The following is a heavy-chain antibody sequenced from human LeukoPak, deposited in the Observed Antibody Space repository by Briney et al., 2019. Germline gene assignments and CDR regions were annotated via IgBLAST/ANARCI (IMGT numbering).Heavy chain of an antibody. CDR3: ASSEDSGSYYESDYYCYMDV. Sequence: ASVKVSCKASGGTFSIYAISWVRQAPGQGLEWMGGIIPIFGTATYAQKFQGRVTITTDESTSTAYMELSSLRSEDTAVYYCASSEDSGSYYESDYYCYMDVWGKGTTVTVSS. D-gene: IGHD1-26*01. J-gene: IGHJ6*03. V-gene: IGHV1-69*05. CDR1: GGTFSIYA. CDR2: IIPIFGTA.